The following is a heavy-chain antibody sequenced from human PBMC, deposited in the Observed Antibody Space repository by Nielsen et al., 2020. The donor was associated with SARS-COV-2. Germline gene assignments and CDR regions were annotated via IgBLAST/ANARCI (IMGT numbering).Heavy chain of an antibody. D-gene: IGHD6-13*01. Sequence: GGSLRFSCAASGFPFSSYEMNWVRQAPGKALEWLSYIGGNGRNIFYADSVKGRFSISRDNAKNSLYLQMNSLRDEDTAVYYCARLAAAGAFYYYGMDVWGQGTVVTVSS. CDR1: GFPFSSYE. CDR3: ARLAAAGAFYYYGMDV. V-gene: IGHV3-48*03. J-gene: IGHJ6*02. CDR2: IGGNGRNI.